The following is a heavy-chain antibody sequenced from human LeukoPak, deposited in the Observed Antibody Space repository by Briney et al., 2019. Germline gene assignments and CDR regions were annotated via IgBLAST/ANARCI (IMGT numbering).Heavy chain of an antibody. CDR2: ISAYNDNI. J-gene: IGHJ5*02. D-gene: IGHD2-15*01. Sequence: GASVKVSCKASGYTFTSYGITWVRQAPGQALAWMGWISAYNDNIKYAEKLQGRVTMTTDTSTSTAYMELRSLRSDDTAVYYCARGGPAVAAPRTVVDPWGQGTLVTVSS. CDR3: ARGGPAVAAPRTVVDP. V-gene: IGHV1-18*01. CDR1: GYTFTSYG.